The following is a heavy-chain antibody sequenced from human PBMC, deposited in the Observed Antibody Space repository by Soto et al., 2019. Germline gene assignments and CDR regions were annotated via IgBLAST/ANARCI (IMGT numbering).Heavy chain of an antibody. V-gene: IGHV3-21*01. CDR3: ARDRYYYSSGYYLDYYYYGMDV. CDR2: ISSSSSYI. CDR1: GFTFSSYS. D-gene: IGHD3-22*01. Sequence: PGGSLRLSCAASGFTFSSYSMNWVRQAPGKGLEWVSSISSSSSYIYYADSVKGRFTISRDNAKKSLCLQMNRLRAEVTGVYYCARDRYYYSSGYYLDYYYYGMDVWGQGTTVTVSS. J-gene: IGHJ6*02.